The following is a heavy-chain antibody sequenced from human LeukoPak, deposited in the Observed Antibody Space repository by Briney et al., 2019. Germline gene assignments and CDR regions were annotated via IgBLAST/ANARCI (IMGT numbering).Heavy chain of an antibody. V-gene: IGHV3-74*01. D-gene: IGHD3-16*01. Sequence: GGSLRLSCATSGFIFSNSWMHWVRQAQGKGLVWVSHINTDGSSTSYADSVKGRFTISRDNAKNTLYLQMNSLRAEDMAVYYCVRALGDYWGQGTLVTVSS. CDR1: GFIFSNSW. CDR2: INTDGSST. CDR3: VRALGDY. J-gene: IGHJ4*02.